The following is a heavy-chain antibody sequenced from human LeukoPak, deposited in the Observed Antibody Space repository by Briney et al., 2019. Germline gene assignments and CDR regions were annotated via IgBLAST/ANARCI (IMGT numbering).Heavy chain of an antibody. CDR1: GFTFSSYS. V-gene: IGHV3-48*01. D-gene: IGHD6-19*01. CDR3: ARGIAVAGTWWVGY. J-gene: IGHJ4*02. CDR2: ISSSSSTI. Sequence: GGSLRLSCAASGFTFSSYSMNWVRQAPGKGLEWVSYISSSSSTIYYADSVKGRFTISRDNAKNSLYLQMNSLRAEDTAVYYCARGIAVAGTWWVGYWGQGTLVTASS.